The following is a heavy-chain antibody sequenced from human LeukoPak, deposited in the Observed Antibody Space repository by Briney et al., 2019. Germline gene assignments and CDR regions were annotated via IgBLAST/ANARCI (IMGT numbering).Heavy chain of an antibody. CDR2: MYTSGST. CDR1: GGSISSYF. Sequence: SETLSLTCTVSGGSISSYFWSWMRQPAGKGLEWIGRMYTSGSTNYNPSLKSRVTMSADTSKNQFSLKMRSVTDADTAVSYCAGSGYSYGNSFDYCGQGNLVTVSS. CDR3: AGSGYSYGNSFDY. V-gene: IGHV4-4*07. D-gene: IGHD5-18*01. J-gene: IGHJ4*02.